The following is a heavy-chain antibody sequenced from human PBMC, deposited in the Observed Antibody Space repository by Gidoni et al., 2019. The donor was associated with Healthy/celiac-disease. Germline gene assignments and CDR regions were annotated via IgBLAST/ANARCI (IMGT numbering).Heavy chain of an antibody. V-gene: IGHV3-30*02. D-gene: IGHD3-16*01. J-gene: IGHJ4*02. CDR1: GFIFSKFG. CDR2: IRYNGADE. CDR3: AKDGGFDGDTDLFFDY. Sequence: QLHLVESGGGVVPPGGSLRLSCSASGFIFSKFGMHWVRQSPDRGLQWVAFIRYNGADEYYADSVKGRVTVSRDNSKNILSLELNSLRPEDSGVYYCAKDGGFDGDTDLFFDYWGQGALVTVSA.